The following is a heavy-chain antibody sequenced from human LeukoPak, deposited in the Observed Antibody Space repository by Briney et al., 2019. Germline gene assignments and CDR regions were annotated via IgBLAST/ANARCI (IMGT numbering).Heavy chain of an antibody. J-gene: IGHJ4*02. D-gene: IGHD4-17*01. CDR2: IKIEMDGGTT. Sequence: GGSLRLSCAASGFTLSNARRSWVREAPREGLEWVSRIKIEMDGGTTEYAAPVIGRFTISRNDSKNTLYLQMNSLKTEDTAVYYCTTEPGTLVRYGDYVYWGQGTLVTVSS. CDR3: TTEPGTLVRYGDYVY. CDR1: GFTLSNAR. V-gene: IGHV3-15*01.